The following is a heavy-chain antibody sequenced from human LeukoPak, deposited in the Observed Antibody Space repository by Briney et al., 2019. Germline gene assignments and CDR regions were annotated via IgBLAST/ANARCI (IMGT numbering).Heavy chain of an antibody. CDR1: GYSFTSYW. V-gene: IGHV5-51*01. Sequence: GESLKISCKGSGYSFTSYWIGWVRQMPGKGLEWMGIIYPGDSDTRYSPSFQGQVTISADKSISTAYLQWSSLKASDTAMYYCARHPGGFGELSPSFDYWGQGTLVTVSS. CDR2: IYPGDSDT. J-gene: IGHJ4*02. D-gene: IGHD3-10*01. CDR3: ARHPGGFGELSPSFDY.